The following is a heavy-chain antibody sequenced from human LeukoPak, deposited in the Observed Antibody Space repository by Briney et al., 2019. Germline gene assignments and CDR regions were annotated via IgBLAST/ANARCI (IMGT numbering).Heavy chain of an antibody. V-gene: IGHV4-61*02. CDR2: IYTSGST. D-gene: IGHD6-13*01. CDR3: ASALAAAGGFYYYYYMDV. Sequence: SETLSLTCTVSGGSISSGSYYWSWIRQPAGKGLERIGRIYTSGSTNYNPSLKSRVTISVDTSKNQFSLKLSSVTAADTAVYYCASALAAAGGFYYYYYMDVWGKGTTVTISS. CDR1: GGSISSGSYY. J-gene: IGHJ6*03.